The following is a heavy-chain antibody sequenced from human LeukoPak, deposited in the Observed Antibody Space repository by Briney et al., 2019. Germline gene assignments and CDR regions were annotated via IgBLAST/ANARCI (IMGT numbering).Heavy chain of an antibody. V-gene: IGHV4-61*02. Sequence: SETLSLTCIVSGGSISSGNYYWTWIRQPAGKRLEWIGRIYTSGSANYNPSLKSRVTISVDSSRNHFSLKLNSVTAADTAVYYCARQADYGLFDPWGQGTLVTVSS. CDR3: ARQADYGLFDP. J-gene: IGHJ5*02. CDR2: IYTSGSA. D-gene: IGHD3-10*01. CDR1: GGSISSGNYY.